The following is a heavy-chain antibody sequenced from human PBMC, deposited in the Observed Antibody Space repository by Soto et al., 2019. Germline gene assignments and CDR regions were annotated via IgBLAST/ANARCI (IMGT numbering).Heavy chain of an antibody. CDR2: ISGSNGAT. CDR3: ARDSKWLIIKGNWFDS. Sequence: QVQLVQSGAEVKRPGAPVKVSCKFSGYNFIDYGMTWVRQAPGQGLEWMGWISGSNGATNYAQKFQGRVTLTTDTSTNTAYMELRSLRKDDTAVYYCARDSKWLIIKGNWFDSWGQGTLVTVSS. D-gene: IGHD5-12*01. J-gene: IGHJ5*01. CDR1: GYNFIDYG. V-gene: IGHV1-18*04.